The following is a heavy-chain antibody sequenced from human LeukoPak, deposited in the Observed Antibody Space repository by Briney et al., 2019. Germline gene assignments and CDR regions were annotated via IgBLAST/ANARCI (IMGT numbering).Heavy chain of an antibody. V-gene: IGHV3-21*01. Sequence: GGSLRLSCAASGFTFSNYAMHWVRQAPGKGLEWVSSISSSSSYIYYADSVKGRFTISRDNAKNSLYLQMNSLRAEDTAVYYCARDRYCDSSGYYPGGPFDYWGQGTLVTVSS. J-gene: IGHJ4*02. D-gene: IGHD3-22*01. CDR1: GFTFSNYA. CDR2: ISSSSSYI. CDR3: ARDRYCDSSGYYPGGPFDY.